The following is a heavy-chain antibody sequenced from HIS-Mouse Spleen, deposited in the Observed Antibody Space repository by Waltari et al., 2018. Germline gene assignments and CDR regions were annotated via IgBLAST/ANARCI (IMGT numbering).Heavy chain of an antibody. V-gene: IGHV4-39*01. CDR2: IYYSGST. Sequence: QLQLQESGPGLVKPSETLSLTCTVSGGSISSSSYYWVWFRQPPGKGLEWIGSIYYSGSTYYNPSLKSRVTISVDTSKNQFSLKLSSVTAADTAVYYCARVDGSYYYYYYGMDVWGQGTTVTVSS. J-gene: IGHJ6*02. CDR1: GGSISSSSYY. CDR3: ARVDGSYYYYYYGMDV. D-gene: IGHD1-26*01.